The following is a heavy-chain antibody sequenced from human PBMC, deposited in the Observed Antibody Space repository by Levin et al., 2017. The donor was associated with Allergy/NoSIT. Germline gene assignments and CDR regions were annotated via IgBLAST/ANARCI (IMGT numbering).Heavy chain of an antibody. CDR1: GFTFGDYA. J-gene: IGHJ4*02. CDR3: TREMVRGAYFDY. CDR2: IRSKAYGGTT. Sequence: GGSLRLSCTASGFTFGDYAMSWVRQAPGKGLEWVGFIRSKAYGGTTEYAASVKGRFTISRDDSKSIAYLQMNSLKTEDTAVYYCTREMVRGAYFDYWGQGTLVTVSS. V-gene: IGHV3-49*04. D-gene: IGHD3-10*01.